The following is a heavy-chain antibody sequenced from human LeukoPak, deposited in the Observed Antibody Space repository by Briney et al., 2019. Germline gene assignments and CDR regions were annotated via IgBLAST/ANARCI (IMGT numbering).Heavy chain of an antibody. CDR3: ARGGLWWLRNRLDYFDY. J-gene: IGHJ4*02. V-gene: IGHV4-34*01. CDR2: INHSGST. D-gene: IGHD2-15*01. Sequence: SETLSLTCTVSGGSISSYYWSWIRQPPGKGLEWIGEINHSGSTNYNPSLKSRVTISVDTSKNQFSLKLSSVTAADTAVYYCARGGLWWLRNRLDYFDYWGQGTLVTVSS. CDR1: GGSISSYY.